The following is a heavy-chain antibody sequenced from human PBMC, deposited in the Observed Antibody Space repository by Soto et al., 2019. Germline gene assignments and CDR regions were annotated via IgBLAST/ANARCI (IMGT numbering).Heavy chain of an antibody. CDR1: GYTFTSYG. CDR2: ISAYNGNT. D-gene: IGHD3-16*02. V-gene: IGHV1-18*01. Sequence: QVQLVQSGAEVKKPGASVKVSCKASGYTFTSYGISWVRQAPGQGLEWMGWISAYNGNTNYAQKLQGRVTMTTDTSTSTAYMDLRSLRSDDTAVYYCARDSKYDYIWGSYRNNWFDPWGQGTLVTVSS. CDR3: ARDSKYDYIWGSYRNNWFDP. J-gene: IGHJ5*02.